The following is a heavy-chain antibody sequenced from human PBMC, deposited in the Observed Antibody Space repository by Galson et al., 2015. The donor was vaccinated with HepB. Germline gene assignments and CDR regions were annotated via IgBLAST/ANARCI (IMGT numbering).Heavy chain of an antibody. CDR2: INHGGIP. CDR1: GASFTDYY. J-gene: IGHJ6*02. D-gene: IGHD3-10*01. CDR3: PYFFGSGSFFMDV. V-gene: IGHV4-34*01. Sequence: TLSLTCAVYGASFTDYYWNWIRQPPGKGPEWNGEINHGGIPKYNPSLKSRVTISIDTSKKQFSLTLNSVTAADTAGYYCPYFFGSGSFFMDVWGQGTAVTVSS.